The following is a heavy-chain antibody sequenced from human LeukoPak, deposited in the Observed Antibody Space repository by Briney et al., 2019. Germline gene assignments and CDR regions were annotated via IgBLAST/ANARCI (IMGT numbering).Heavy chain of an antibody. D-gene: IGHD3-22*01. Sequence: ATVKISCKASGYTFTDYYMHWVQQAPGKGLEWMGRVDPEDGETIYAEKFQGRVTITADTSTDTAYMELSSLRSEDTAVYYCATRPAYSYDSSGYYKSGDWFDPWGQGTLVTVS. CDR2: VDPEDGET. CDR1: GYTFTDYY. J-gene: IGHJ5*02. V-gene: IGHV1-69-2*01. CDR3: ATRPAYSYDSSGYYKSGDWFDP.